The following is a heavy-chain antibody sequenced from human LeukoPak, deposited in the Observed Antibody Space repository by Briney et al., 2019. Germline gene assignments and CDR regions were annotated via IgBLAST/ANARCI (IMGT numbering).Heavy chain of an antibody. J-gene: IGHJ6*03. D-gene: IGHD3-3*01. V-gene: IGHV4-39*07. CDR1: GGSISSSSYY. CDR2: IYYSGST. CDR3: AREPPDFWSGYYSSDYYYYYMDV. Sequence: PSETLSLTCTVSGGSISSSSYYWGWIRQPPGKGLEWIGSIYYSGSTYYSPSLKSRVTISVDTSKNQFSLKLSSVTAADTAVYYCAREPPDFWSGYYSSDYYYYYMDVWGKGTTVTVSS.